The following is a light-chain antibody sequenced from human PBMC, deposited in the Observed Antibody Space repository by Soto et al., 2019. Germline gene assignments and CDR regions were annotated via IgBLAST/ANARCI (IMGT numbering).Light chain of an antibody. J-gene: IGLJ2*01. CDR3: SSYTSSSTVI. Sequence: QSALTQPASVSRSPGQSITISCTGTSSDIGGYNYVSWYQQHPGKVPKLMIYDVSNRPSGVSNRFSGSKSGNTASLTISGLQAEDEADYYCSSYTSSSTVIFGGGTKVTVL. CDR2: DVS. V-gene: IGLV2-14*03. CDR1: SSDIGGYNY.